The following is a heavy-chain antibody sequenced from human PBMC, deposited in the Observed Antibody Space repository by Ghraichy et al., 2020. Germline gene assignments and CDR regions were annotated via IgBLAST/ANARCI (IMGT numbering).Heavy chain of an antibody. D-gene: IGHD3-3*01. J-gene: IGHJ5*02. CDR3: ARDYDFLGQYNWFDP. CDR1: GGSISSYY. V-gene: IGHV4-59*01. Sequence: SETLSLTCTVSGGSISSYYWSWIRQPPGKGLEWIGYIYYSGSTNYNPSPKSRVTISVDTSKNQFSLKLSSVTAADTAVYYCARDYDFLGQYNWFDPWGQGTLVTVSS. CDR2: IYYSGST.